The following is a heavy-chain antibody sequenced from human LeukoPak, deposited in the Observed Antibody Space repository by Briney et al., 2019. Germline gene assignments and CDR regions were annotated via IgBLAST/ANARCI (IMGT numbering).Heavy chain of an antibody. CDR3: ARVDSSGYYTFFDY. V-gene: IGHV4-59*11. CDR1: GGSISSHN. CDR2: IYNGGSP. J-gene: IGHJ4*02. Sequence: PSETLSLTCTVSGGSISSHNWNWIRQPPGKGLEWIGDIYNGGSPNYNPSLKSRVTISVDTFKNQFSLKLSSVTAADTAEYYCARVDSSGYYTFFDYWGQGTLVTVSS. D-gene: IGHD3-22*01.